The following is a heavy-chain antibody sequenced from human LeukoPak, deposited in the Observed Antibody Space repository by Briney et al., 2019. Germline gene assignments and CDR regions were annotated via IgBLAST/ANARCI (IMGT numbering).Heavy chain of an antibody. V-gene: IGHV4-34*01. Sequence: PSETLSLTCAVYGGSFSDFYWSWIRQPPGKGLEWIGEINHSGSTNYNPSLKSRVTISVDTSKNKFSLKLSSVTAADTAVYYCARIVRRGSGSYYRNTQYYMDVWGKGTTVTISS. CDR3: ARIVRRGSGSYYRNTQYYMDV. CDR1: GGSFSDFY. D-gene: IGHD3-10*01. CDR2: INHSGST. J-gene: IGHJ6*03.